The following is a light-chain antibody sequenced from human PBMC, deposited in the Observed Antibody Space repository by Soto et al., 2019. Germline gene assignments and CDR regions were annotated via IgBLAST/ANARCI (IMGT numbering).Light chain of an antibody. CDR3: QQYSRNPLT. CDR2: KAS. V-gene: IGKV1-5*03. CDR1: QSVSSW. Sequence: DIQMTQSPSTLSASVGDRVTITCRASQSVSSWLAWYQQKPGEVPKLLIYKASSLESGVPSRFSGSGSGTEFTLTISSLQPDDVVTYYCQQYSRNPLTFGGGTKVEIK. J-gene: IGKJ4*01.